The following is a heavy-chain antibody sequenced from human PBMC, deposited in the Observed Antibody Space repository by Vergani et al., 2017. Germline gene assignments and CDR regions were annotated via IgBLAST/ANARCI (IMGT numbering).Heavy chain of an antibody. CDR2: IYPADSDT. CDR3: ARHTTHTDS. Sequence: EVELVQSGPEMRKPGESLKISCKGSEYSFGNYWIGWVRQMPGKGLEWMGIIYPADSDTRYSQSFQGQVSISADKSISTAFLQWDSLKASATALYYCARHTTHTDSGGQGALVTVS. J-gene: IGHJ4*02. V-gene: IGHV5-51*01. D-gene: IGHD1-1*01. CDR1: EYSFGNYW.